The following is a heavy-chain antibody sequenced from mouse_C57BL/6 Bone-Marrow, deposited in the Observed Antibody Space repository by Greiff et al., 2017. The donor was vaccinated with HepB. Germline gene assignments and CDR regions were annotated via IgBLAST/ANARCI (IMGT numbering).Heavy chain of an antibody. V-gene: IGHV1-18*01. CDR1: GYTFTDYN. CDR3: ARAGVYGNYVAWFAY. CDR2: INPNNGGT. Sequence: EVKLMESGPELVKPGASVKIPCKASGYTFTDYNMDWVKQSHGKSLEWIGDINPNNGGTIYNQKFKGKATLTVDKSSSTAYMELRSLTSEDTAVYYCARAGVYGNYVAWFAYWGQGTLVTVSA. D-gene: IGHD2-1*01. J-gene: IGHJ3*01.